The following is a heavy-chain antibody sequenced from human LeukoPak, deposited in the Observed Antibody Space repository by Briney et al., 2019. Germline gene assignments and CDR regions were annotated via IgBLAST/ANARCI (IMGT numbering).Heavy chain of an antibody. D-gene: IGHD1-26*01. CDR2: MNPNSGNT. CDR1: GYTFTSYD. V-gene: IGHV1-8*01. CDR3: ARGDSGNSGYYYYYAMDV. J-gene: IGHJ6*02. Sequence: ASVKVSCKASGYTFTSYDINWVRQATGQGLEWMGWMNPNSGNTGYAQKFQGRVTMTRNTSISTAYMELSSLRAEDTAVYYCARGDSGNSGYYYYYAMDVWGQGTTVTVSS.